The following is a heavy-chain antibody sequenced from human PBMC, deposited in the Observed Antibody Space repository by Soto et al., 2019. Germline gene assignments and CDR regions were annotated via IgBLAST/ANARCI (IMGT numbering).Heavy chain of an antibody. Sequence: QVQLVQSGAEVKKPGASVKVSCKASGYTFTNYAISWVRQAPGQGLEWMGWISAYNGNTNSAQKLRGRVPTTTDTSPSTTYMGLRSRRSDDTSVYYCARDPPPADYWGQGTLVTVSS. J-gene: IGHJ4*02. CDR1: GYTFTNYA. CDR3: ARDPPPADY. CDR2: ISAYNGNT. V-gene: IGHV1-18*01.